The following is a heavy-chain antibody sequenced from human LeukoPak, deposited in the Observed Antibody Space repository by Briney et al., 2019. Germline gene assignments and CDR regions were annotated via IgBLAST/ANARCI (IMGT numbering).Heavy chain of an antibody. CDR3: ARGADSSGPPYFDY. V-gene: IGHV3-48*03. D-gene: IGHD6-19*01. J-gene: IGHJ4*02. Sequence: GGSLRLSCAASGFTFSSYEMNWVRQAPGKGLEWVSYISSSGSTIYYAGSVKGRFTISRDNAKNSLYLQMDSLRAEDTAVYYCARGADSSGPPYFDYWGQGTLVTVSS. CDR1: GFTFSSYE. CDR2: ISSSGSTI.